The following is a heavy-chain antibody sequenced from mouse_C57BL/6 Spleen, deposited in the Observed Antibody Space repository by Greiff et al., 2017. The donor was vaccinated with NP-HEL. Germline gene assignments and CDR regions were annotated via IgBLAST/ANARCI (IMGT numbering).Heavy chain of an antibody. CDR3: ARDSSGPLDY. CDR2: ISGGGGNT. Sequence: EVMLVESGGGLVKPGGSLKLSCAASGFTFSSYTMSWVRQTPEKRLEWVATISGGGGNTYYPDSVKGRFTISRDNAKNTLYLQMSSLRSEDTALYYCARDSSGPLDYWGQGTTLTVSS. J-gene: IGHJ2*01. CDR1: GFTFSSYT. V-gene: IGHV5-9*01. D-gene: IGHD3-2*02.